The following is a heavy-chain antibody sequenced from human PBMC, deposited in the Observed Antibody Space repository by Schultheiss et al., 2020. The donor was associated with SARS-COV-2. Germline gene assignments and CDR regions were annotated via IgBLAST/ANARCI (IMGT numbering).Heavy chain of an antibody. J-gene: IGHJ4*02. Sequence: GGSLRLSCAASGFTFSSYGMHWVRQAPGKGLEWVAVIWYDGSNKYYADSVKGRFTISRDNAKNTLYLQMNSLRAEDTAIYYCARVAEASLYCSGGSCYSWDDYWGQGTLVTVSS. CDR3: ARVAEASLYCSGGSCYSWDDY. V-gene: IGHV3-33*01. D-gene: IGHD2-15*01. CDR2: IWYDGSNK. CDR1: GFTFSSYG.